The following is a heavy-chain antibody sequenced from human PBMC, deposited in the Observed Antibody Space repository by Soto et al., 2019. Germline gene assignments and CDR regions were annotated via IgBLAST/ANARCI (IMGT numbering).Heavy chain of an antibody. J-gene: IGHJ4*02. V-gene: IGHV3-30*18. CDR2: ISNDGSNK. CDR3: ANWNYPQSD. CDR1: GFTFNTYG. D-gene: IGHD1-7*01. Sequence: QVQLVESGGGVVQTGKSLRLSCAASGFTFNTYGMHWVRQAPGKGPEWVAVISNDGSNKYYADSVKGRFNISRDNSKNTLYLQMNSLRAEDTAVYYCANWNYPQSDWGQGTLVTVSS.